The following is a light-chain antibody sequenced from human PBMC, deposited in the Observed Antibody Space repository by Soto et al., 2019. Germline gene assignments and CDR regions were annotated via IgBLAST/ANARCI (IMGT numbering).Light chain of an antibody. J-gene: IGLJ1*01. V-gene: IGLV2-14*01. CDR3: SSYTSSSTYV. CDR2: DVS. Sequence: QSVLTQPASVSGSPGQSITISCTGTSSDVAGYNYVSWYQQHPGKAPKLMIYDVSNRPSGVSKRFSGSKSGNTASLTISGLQAEDEADYYCSSYTSSSTYVFGTGTKVTVL. CDR1: SSDVAGYNY.